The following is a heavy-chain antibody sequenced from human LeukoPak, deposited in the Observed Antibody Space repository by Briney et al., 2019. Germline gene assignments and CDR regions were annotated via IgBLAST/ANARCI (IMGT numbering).Heavy chain of an antibody. CDR2: INAGNGDT. V-gene: IGHV1-3*01. D-gene: IGHD4-17*01. J-gene: IGHJ2*01. CDR1: GDTFTSYA. CDR3: ARGYGDYVWYFDL. Sequence: ASVKVSCKASGDTFTSYAMHWVRQAPGQRLEWMGWINAGNGDTKYSQKFQGRVTITRDTSASTAYMELSSLRSEDTAVYYCARGYGDYVWYFDLWGRGTLVTVSS.